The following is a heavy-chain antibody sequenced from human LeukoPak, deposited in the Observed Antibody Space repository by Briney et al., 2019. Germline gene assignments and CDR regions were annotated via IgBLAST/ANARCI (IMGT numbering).Heavy chain of an antibody. Sequence: PSETLSLTCTVSGGSISSSYYYWGWIRQPPGKGLEWIGSIYDSGSTYYNPSLKSRVTISVDTSKNQFSLKLNSVTAADTAVYYCARDRGDSTFDYWGQGTLVTVSS. CDR1: GGSISSSYYY. D-gene: IGHD2-21*02. J-gene: IGHJ4*02. V-gene: IGHV4-39*02. CDR2: IYDSGST. CDR3: ARDRGDSTFDY.